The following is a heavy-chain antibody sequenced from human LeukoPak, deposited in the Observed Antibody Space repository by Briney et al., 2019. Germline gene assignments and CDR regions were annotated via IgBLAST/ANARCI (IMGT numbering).Heavy chain of an antibody. J-gene: IGHJ4*02. CDR2: ISTSSSYI. Sequence: GGSLRLSCAASGFTFSSYSMNWVRQAPGRGLECVSSISTSSSYIYYADSVKGRSTISRDNAKNSLFLQMDSLRAEDTAVYYCARDPPSRGTRYFDYWGQGTLVTVSS. D-gene: IGHD3-16*01. CDR3: ARDPPSRGTRYFDY. CDR1: GFTFSSYS. V-gene: IGHV3-21*01.